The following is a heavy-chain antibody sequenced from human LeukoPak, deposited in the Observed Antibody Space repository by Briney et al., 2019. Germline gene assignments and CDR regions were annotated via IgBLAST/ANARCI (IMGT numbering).Heavy chain of an antibody. V-gene: IGHV1-69*05. J-gene: IGHJ4*02. CDR2: IIPIFGTT. CDR3: ARDDDY. Sequence: SVKVSCMPYGGTFNSYAINWVRQAPGQGLEWMGRIIPIFGTTNYAQKFQGRVTITTDESTRTAYMELSSLRSEDTAVYYCARDDDYWGQGTLVTVSS. CDR1: GGTFNSYA.